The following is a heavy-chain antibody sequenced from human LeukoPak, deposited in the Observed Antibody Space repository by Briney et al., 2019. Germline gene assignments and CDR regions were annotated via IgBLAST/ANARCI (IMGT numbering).Heavy chain of an antibody. J-gene: IGHJ4*02. CDR2: ITSSSTT. Sequence: GGCQRLSCAASGFTFSSFSMHWVRQAPGKGLEWVSYITSSSTTYYADSVKGRFTISRDNAKNSLYLQMNSLRAEDTAVYYCARGLYSSSWYVSYWGQGTLVTVSS. CDR1: GFTFSSFS. CDR3: ARGLYSSSWYVSY. D-gene: IGHD6-13*01. V-gene: IGHV3-48*04.